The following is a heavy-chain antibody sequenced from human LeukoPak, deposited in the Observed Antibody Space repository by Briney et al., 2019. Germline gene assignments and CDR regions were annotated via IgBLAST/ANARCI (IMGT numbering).Heavy chain of an antibody. CDR3: AKWGDYDILTGYYDSDY. CDR1: GFIFSNYA. D-gene: IGHD3-9*01. Sequence: PGASLRLSCAASGFIFSNYARSWVRQAPGKGLEWVSAIGGRDSGTYYADSVRGRFTVSRDDPKNTLYLQMNTLRAEDTAVYYCAKWGDYDILTGYYDSDYWGQGTLVTVSS. J-gene: IGHJ4*02. CDR2: IGGRDSGT. V-gene: IGHV3-23*01.